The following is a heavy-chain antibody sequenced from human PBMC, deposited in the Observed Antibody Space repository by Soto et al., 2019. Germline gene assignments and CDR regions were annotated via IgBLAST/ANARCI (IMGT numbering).Heavy chain of an antibody. J-gene: IGHJ3*02. Sequence: PSETLSLTCTVSGGSISSGGYYWSWIRQHPGKGLEWIGYIYYSGSTYYNPSLKSRVTISVDTSKNQFSLKLSSVTAADTAVYYCASGWEQLVQDAFDIWGQGTMVTVSS. CDR2: IYYSGST. V-gene: IGHV4-31*03. CDR3: ASGWEQLVQDAFDI. D-gene: IGHD6-6*01. CDR1: GGSISSGGYY.